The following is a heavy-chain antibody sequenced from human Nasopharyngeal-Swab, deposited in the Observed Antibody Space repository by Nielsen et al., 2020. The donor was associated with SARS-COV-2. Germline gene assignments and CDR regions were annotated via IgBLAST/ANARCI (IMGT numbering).Heavy chain of an antibody. CDR2: IFDSGTT. D-gene: IGHD1-26*01. CDR3: AREEQSFDY. J-gene: IGHJ4*02. CDR1: GGSISHYH. V-gene: IGHV4-4*07. Sequence: SETLSLTCTFSGGSISHYHWSCIRQPAGKGLEWIGRIFDSGTTNYNPSLKSRVTMSVDTSRNQFSLKLSSVTAADTAVYYCAREEQSFDYWGQGTLVTVSS.